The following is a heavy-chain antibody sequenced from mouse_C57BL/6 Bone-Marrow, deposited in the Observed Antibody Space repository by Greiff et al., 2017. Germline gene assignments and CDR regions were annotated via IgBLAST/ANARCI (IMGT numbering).Heavy chain of an antibody. CDR3: ARAGLGPAWFAY. Sequence: EVQLQQSGPGLVKPSQSLSLTCSVTGYSITSGYYWNWIRQFPGNKLEWMGYISYDGSNNYKPSLKNRISITRDTSKNQFFLKLNSVTTADTATYYCARAGLGPAWFAYWGQGTLVTVSA. CDR2: ISYDGSN. V-gene: IGHV3-6*01. J-gene: IGHJ3*01. D-gene: IGHD4-1*01. CDR1: GYSITSGYY.